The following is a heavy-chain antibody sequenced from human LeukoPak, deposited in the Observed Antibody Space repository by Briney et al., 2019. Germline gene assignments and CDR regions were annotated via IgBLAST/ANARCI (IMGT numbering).Heavy chain of an antibody. Sequence: ASVKVSCKASGYTFTSYGISWVRQAPGQGLEWMGWISAYNGNTNYAQKLQGRVTMTTDTSTSTAYMELRSLRSDDTAVYYCARFRITMVRGALGAFDIWGQGTMVTVSS. J-gene: IGHJ3*02. D-gene: IGHD3-10*01. CDR3: ARFRITMVRGALGAFDI. CDR1: GYTFTSYG. CDR2: ISAYNGNT. V-gene: IGHV1-18*01.